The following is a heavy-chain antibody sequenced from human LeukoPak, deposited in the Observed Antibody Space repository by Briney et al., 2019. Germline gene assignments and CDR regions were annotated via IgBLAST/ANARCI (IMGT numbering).Heavy chain of an antibody. V-gene: IGHV1-24*01. D-gene: IGHD3-16*01. CDR1: GYTLTELS. Sequence: ASVKVSCKVSGYTLTELSMHWVRQTPGKGLEWMGGFDPEDGETIYAQKLQGRVTMTTDTSTSTAYMELRSLRSDDTAVYYCARVSDVGEYYMDVWGKGTTVTVSS. CDR2: FDPEDGET. CDR3: ARVSDVGEYYMDV. J-gene: IGHJ6*03.